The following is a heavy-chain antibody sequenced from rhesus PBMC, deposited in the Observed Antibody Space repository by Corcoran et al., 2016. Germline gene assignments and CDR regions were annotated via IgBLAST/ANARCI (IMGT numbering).Heavy chain of an antibody. CDR3: AKDLDV. Sequence: EVQLVESGGGLVQPGGSLRLSCTGSGFTFSSYYMYWVRQAPVKGLEWVRAMNTGGSSTGYTDSVKGRFTISKKNAKNTLELQMDSLRAEDTAVYYCAKDLDVWGRGVLVTVSS. J-gene: IGHJ5-2*02. V-gene: IGHV3-8*01. CDR2: MNTGGSST. CDR1: GFTFSSYY.